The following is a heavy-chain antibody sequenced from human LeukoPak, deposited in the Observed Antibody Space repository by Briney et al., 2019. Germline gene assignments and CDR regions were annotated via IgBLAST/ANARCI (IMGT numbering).Heavy chain of an antibody. CDR3: ARRHSYCTSSSCYLYLDN. CDR1: GYRFATYW. Sequence: GESLKISCNGSGYRFATYWIGWVRQMPGKGLEWMGDIYPDDSDTRYSPSFQGQVTISADTSTSTANLQWSSLQASDTAIYFCARRHSYCTSSSCYLYLDNWGQGTLVTVSS. V-gene: IGHV5-51*01. D-gene: IGHD2-2*01. J-gene: IGHJ4*02. CDR2: IYPDDSDT.